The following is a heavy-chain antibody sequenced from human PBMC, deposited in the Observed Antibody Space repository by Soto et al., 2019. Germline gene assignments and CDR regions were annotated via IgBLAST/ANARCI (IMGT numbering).Heavy chain of an antibody. V-gene: IGHV4-39*01. CDR2: IYYSGST. CDR1: GGSISSSSYY. J-gene: IGHJ4*02. Sequence: SETLSLTCTVSGGSISSSSYYWCWIRQPPGKGLEWIGSIYYSGSTYYNPSLKSRVTISVDASKNQFSLKLSSVTAADTAVYYCARLFGVDDYWGQGTLVTVSS. CDR3: ARLFGVDDY. D-gene: IGHD3-3*01.